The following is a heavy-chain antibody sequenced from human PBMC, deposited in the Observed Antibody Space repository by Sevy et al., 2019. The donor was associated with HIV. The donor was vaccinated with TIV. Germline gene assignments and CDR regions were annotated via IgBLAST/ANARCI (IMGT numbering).Heavy chain of an antibody. CDR3: ARDGGCSTTSCYHYFDY. D-gene: IGHD2-2*01. CDR1: GFTFSSYS. V-gene: IGHV3-21*01. J-gene: IGHJ4*03. Sequence: GGSLRLSCAVSGFTFSSYSMNWVRQAPGKGLEWVSSISSSSRYIDYADSVKGRFTISRDNAKNPVYLQMNSLRTEETAVYYCARDGGCSTTSCYHYFDYWGQGTLVTVSS. CDR2: ISSSSRYI.